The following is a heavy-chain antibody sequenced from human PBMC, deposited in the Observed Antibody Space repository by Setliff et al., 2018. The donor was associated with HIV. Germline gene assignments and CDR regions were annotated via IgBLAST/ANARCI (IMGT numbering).Heavy chain of an antibody. CDR1: GGSVSSSNYY. D-gene: IGHD3-22*01. Sequence: PSETLSLTCTVSGGSVSSSNYYWGWIRQPPGKGLEWIGNIYFTGGTFYNPSLKSRLTISVDTSKNQFSLKLSSVTAADTAVYFCARRGTMMIGPFDHWGQGTLVTVSS. CDR2: IYFTGGT. CDR3: ARRGTMMIGPFDH. J-gene: IGHJ5*02. V-gene: IGHV4-39*01.